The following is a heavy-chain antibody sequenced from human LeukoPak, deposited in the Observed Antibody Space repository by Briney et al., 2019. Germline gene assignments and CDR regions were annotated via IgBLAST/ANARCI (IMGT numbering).Heavy chain of an antibody. CDR3: RSRSSSWDI. CDR1: GFTFGDYA. V-gene: IGHV3-49*03. CDR2: IRSKAYGGTT. Sequence: GGSLRLSCTASGFTFGDYAMSWFRQAPGKGLEWVGFIRSKAYGGTTEYAASVKGRFTVSRDDSKSIAYLQMSSLKTEDTAVYYCRSRSSSWDIWGKGKMVTVFS. D-gene: IGHD6-6*01. J-gene: IGHJ3*02.